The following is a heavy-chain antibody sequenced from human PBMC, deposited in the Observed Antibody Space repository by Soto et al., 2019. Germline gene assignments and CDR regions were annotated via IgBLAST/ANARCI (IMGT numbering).Heavy chain of an antibody. V-gene: IGHV3-23*01. CDR3: AKDIDYGDYRVEYYYGMDV. Sequence: GGSLRLSCAASGFTFSSYAMSWVRQAPGKGLEWVSAISGSGGSTYYADSVKGRFTISRDNSKNTLYLQMNSLRAEDTAVYYCAKDIDYGDYRVEYYYGMDVWGQGTTVTVSS. J-gene: IGHJ6*02. CDR1: GFTFSSYA. D-gene: IGHD4-17*01. CDR2: ISGSGGST.